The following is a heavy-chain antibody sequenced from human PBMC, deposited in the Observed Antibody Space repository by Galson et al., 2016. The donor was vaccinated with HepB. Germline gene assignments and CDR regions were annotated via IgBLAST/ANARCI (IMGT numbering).Heavy chain of an antibody. J-gene: IGHJ5*02. D-gene: IGHD3-10*01. CDR1: GYIFTNFA. CDR3: VKDKASMVWGWFDP. Sequence: SVKVSCKASGYIFTNFAIHWVRQAPGQRLEWMGWISAANNNTKYLEKLQGRVTITRDTSANTAYMELSSLRSEDTAIYYCVKDKASMVWGWFDPWGLGTLVTVSS. CDR2: ISAANNNT. V-gene: IGHV1-3*01.